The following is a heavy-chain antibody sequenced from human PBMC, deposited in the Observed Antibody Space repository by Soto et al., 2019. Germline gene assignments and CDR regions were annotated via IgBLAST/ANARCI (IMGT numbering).Heavy chain of an antibody. V-gene: IGHV3-11*01. Sequence: PGGSLRLSCAASGFTFSDYYMSWIRQAPGKGLEWVSYISSSGSTIYYADSVKGRFTISRDNAKNSLYLQMNSLRAEDTAVYYCAWLGGLYCSSTSCYVWYYMDVSGKGTTVTVSS. CDR3: AWLGGLYCSSTSCYVWYYMDV. J-gene: IGHJ6*03. D-gene: IGHD2-2*01. CDR1: GFTFSDYY. CDR2: ISSSGSTI.